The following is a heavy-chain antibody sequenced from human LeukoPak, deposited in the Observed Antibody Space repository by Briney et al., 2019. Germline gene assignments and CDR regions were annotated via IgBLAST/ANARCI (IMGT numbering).Heavy chain of an antibody. CDR3: ARGGSIVVVPATWFDP. D-gene: IGHD2-2*01. J-gene: IGHJ5*02. V-gene: IGHV1-18*01. Sequence: ASVNVSCKASGYTFPSYGISWLRQAPGQGLEWMGWSSAYDGNTNYAQKLQGRVTMTTDTSTSTAYMELRSLRSDDTAVYYCARGGSIVVVPATWFDPWGEGTLVTVSS. CDR2: SSAYDGNT. CDR1: GYTFPSYG.